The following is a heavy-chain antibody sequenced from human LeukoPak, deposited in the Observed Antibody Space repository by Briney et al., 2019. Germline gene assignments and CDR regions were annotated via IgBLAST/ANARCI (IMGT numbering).Heavy chain of an antibody. CDR3: AKDRLIYYYDSSGLFDY. J-gene: IGHJ4*02. CDR2: ISYDGSNK. D-gene: IGHD3-22*01. Sequence: GGSLRLSCAASGFTFSSYGMHWVRQAPGKGLEWVAVISYDGSNKYYADSVKGRFTISRDNSKNTLYLQMNSLRAEDTAVYYCAKDRLIYYYDSSGLFDYWGQGTLVTVSS. V-gene: IGHV3-30*18. CDR1: GFTFSSYG.